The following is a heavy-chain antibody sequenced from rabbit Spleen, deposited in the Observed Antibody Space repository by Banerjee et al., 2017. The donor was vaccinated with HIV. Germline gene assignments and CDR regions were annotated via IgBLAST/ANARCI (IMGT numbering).Heavy chain of an antibody. CDR3: ARDAGSGPYIDGYFNL. V-gene: IGHV1S47*01. CDR1: GFDFSSYG. J-gene: IGHJ4*01. CDR2: INTATTKG. D-gene: IGHD8-1*01. Sequence: QEQLVESGGGLVQPGGSLKLSCKASGFDFSSYGVSWVRQAPGKGLEWIGCINTATTKGVYARWAKGRFTTSRENTQNTLYLQVNSLTVADTATYFCARDAGSGPYIDGYFNLWGPGTLVTVS.